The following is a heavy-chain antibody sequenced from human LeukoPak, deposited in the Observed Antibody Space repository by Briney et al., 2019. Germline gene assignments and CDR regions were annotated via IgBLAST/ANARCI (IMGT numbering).Heavy chain of an antibody. J-gene: IGHJ5*02. D-gene: IGHD3-10*01. CDR1: GYTFTGYY. Sequence: GASVKVSCKASGYTFTGYYMHWVRQAPGQGLEWMGWINPNSGGTNYAQKFQGRVTMTRDTSISTAYMELSSLRSEDTAVYYCAREVGYYGSGSYNWFDPWGQGTLVTVSS. CDR2: INPNSGGT. V-gene: IGHV1-2*02. CDR3: AREVGYYGSGSYNWFDP.